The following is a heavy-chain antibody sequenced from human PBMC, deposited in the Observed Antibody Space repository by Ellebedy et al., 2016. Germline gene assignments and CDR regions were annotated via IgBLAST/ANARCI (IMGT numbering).Heavy chain of an antibody. CDR1: GYGFTSYW. J-gene: IGHJ5*02. D-gene: IGHD1-26*01. Sequence: KVSXKASGYGFTSYWIAWVRQKPGKGLEGMGIVYPDNSDTRYSPSFQGQVTISADKSISTAYLQWSSLKASDTAMYYCARHYSGQWGINWFDPWGQGTLVTVSS. CDR3: ARHYSGQWGINWFDP. CDR2: VYPDNSDT. V-gene: IGHV5-51*01.